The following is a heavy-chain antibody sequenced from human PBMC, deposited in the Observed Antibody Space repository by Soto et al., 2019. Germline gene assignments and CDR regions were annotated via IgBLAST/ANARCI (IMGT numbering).Heavy chain of an antibody. CDR2: MNPNSGNT. CDR3: ARGVGGSGSYSDYYYGMDV. J-gene: IGHJ6*02. Sequence: ASVKLSCKASGYTFTSYDINWVRQATEQGLEWMGWMNPNSGNTGYAQKFQGRVTMTRNTSISTAYMELSSLRSEDTAVYYCARGVGGSGSYSDYYYGMDVWGQGTTVTVSS. V-gene: IGHV1-8*01. D-gene: IGHD3-10*01. CDR1: GYTFTSYD.